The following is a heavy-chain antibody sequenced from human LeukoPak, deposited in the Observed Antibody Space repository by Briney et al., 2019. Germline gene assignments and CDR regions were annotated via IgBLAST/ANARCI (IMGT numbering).Heavy chain of an antibody. CDR3: ARVGEAQYSSGWYPEFFDY. J-gene: IGHJ4*02. Sequence: ASVKVSCKASGGTFSSYAISWVRQAPGQGLEWMGWISAYNGNTNYAQKLQGRVTMTTDTSTSTAYMELRSLRSDDTAVYYCARVGEAQYSSGWYPEFFDYWGQGTLVTVSS. CDR2: ISAYNGNT. CDR1: GGTFSSYA. D-gene: IGHD6-19*01. V-gene: IGHV1-18*01.